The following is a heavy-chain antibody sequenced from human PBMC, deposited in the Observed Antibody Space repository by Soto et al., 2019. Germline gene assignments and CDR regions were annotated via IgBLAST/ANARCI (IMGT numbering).Heavy chain of an antibody. CDR2: ISANGQGI. CDR1: GITFGSRA. J-gene: IGHJ4*02. CDR3: AKDRNYPRDQFHY. Sequence: GGSLRLSCVASGITFGSRAMSWVRQAPGKGLEWVSAISANGQGIYYADSVRGRFTISRDNSKNTIFLHMDSLRAEDTAVYYCAKDRNYPRDQFHYWGQGTLVTVSS. D-gene: IGHD1-7*01. V-gene: IGHV3-23*01.